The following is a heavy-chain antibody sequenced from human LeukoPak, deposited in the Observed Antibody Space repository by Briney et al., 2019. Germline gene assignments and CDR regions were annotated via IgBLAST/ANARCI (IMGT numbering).Heavy chain of an antibody. CDR3: ARVDIVVVPAAQPGAFDI. Sequence: SETLSLTCTVSGGSISSSSYCWGWIRQPPGKGLEWIGSIYYSGSTYYNPSLKSRVTISVDTSKNQFSLKLSSVTAADTAVYYCARVDIVVVPAAQPGAFDIWGQGTMVTVSS. J-gene: IGHJ3*02. CDR2: IYYSGST. V-gene: IGHV4-39*01. CDR1: GGSISSSSYC. D-gene: IGHD2-2*03.